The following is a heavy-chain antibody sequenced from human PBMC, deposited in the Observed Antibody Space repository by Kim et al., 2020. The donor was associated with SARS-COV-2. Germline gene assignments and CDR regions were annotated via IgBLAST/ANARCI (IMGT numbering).Heavy chain of an antibody. D-gene: IGHD4-17*01. J-gene: IGHJ6*01. Sequence: GGSLRLSCAASGFAFNTYAMTWVRQAPGKGLEWVSSIAGSAERTYYADSVKGRFFISRDNSRDALYLQMNSLRAEDTAVYYCAKEGGMNTAYFSAMDVWG. CDR1: GFAFNTYA. CDR3: AKEGGMNTAYFSAMDV. V-gene: IGHV3-23*01. CDR2: IAGSAERT.